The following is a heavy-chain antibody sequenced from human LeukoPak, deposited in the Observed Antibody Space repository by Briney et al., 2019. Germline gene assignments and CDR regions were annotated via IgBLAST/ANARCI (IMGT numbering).Heavy chain of an antibody. J-gene: IGHJ3*02. CDR3: AKAGYCSGGSCYFGAFDI. Sequence: SGGSLRLSCAASGFTFSSYAMSWVRQAPGKGLEWVSAISGSGGSTYYADSVKGRFTISRDNSKNTLYLQMNSLRAEDTAVYYCAKAGYCSGGSCYFGAFDIWGQGTMVTVSS. CDR2: ISGSGGST. CDR1: GFTFSSYA. V-gene: IGHV3-23*01. D-gene: IGHD2-15*01.